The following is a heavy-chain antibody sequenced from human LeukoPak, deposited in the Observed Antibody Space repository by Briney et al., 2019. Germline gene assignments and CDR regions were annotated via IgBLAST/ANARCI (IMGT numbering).Heavy chain of an antibody. J-gene: IGHJ6*02. CDR1: GGSISSYY. CDR3: AGAKSPPYYYGMDV. Sequence: SETLSLTCTGSGGSISSYYWSWIRQPPGKGLEWIGYIYYSGNTNYNPSLESRVIISVDTSKNQFSLRLSSVTAADTAMYYCAGAKSPPYYYGMDVWGQGTTITVSS. V-gene: IGHV4-59*01. CDR2: IYYSGNT.